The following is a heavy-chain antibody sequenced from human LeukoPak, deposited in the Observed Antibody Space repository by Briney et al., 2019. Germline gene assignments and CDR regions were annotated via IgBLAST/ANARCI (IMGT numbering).Heavy chain of an antibody. Sequence: GGSLRLSCAASGFTFTSYGIHWVRQAPGKGLEWVAFIRYDGSNKYYADSVKGRFTISRDNSKNTLYLQMNSLRAEDTAVYYCTTRRPDAFDIWGQGTMVTVSS. J-gene: IGHJ3*02. CDR1: GFTFTSYG. CDR3: TTRRPDAFDI. V-gene: IGHV3-30*02. CDR2: IRYDGSNK.